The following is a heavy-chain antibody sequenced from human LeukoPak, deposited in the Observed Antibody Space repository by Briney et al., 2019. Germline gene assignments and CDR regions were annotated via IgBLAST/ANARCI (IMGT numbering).Heavy chain of an antibody. V-gene: IGHV4-59*12. Sequence: KPSETLSLTCTVSGGSISSSYWSWIRQPPGKGLEWIGYIYYSGSTYYNPSLKSRVTISVDTSKNQFSLKLSSVTAADTAVYYCARGEVPAALGNWFDPWGQGTLVTVSS. D-gene: IGHD2-2*01. CDR1: GGSISSSY. J-gene: IGHJ5*02. CDR3: ARGEVPAALGNWFDP. CDR2: IYYSGST.